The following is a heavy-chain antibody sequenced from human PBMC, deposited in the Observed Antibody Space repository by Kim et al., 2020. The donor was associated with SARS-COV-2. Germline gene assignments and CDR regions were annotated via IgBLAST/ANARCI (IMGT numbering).Heavy chain of an antibody. CDR3: ARDPIVGAQLEYFQH. J-gene: IGHJ1*01. CDR2: INHSGST. D-gene: IGHD1-26*01. CDR1: GGSFSGYY. V-gene: IGHV4-34*01. Sequence: SETLSLTCAVYGGSFSGYYWSWIRQPPGKGLEWIGEINHSGSTNYNPSLKSRVTISVDTSKNQFSLKLSSVTAADTAVYYCARDPIVGAQLEYFQHWGQGTLVTVSS.